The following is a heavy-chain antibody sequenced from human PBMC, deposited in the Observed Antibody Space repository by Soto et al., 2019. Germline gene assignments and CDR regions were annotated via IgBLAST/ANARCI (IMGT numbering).Heavy chain of an antibody. V-gene: IGHV5-51*01. J-gene: IGHJ5*02. CDR3: ARLRRIAARPVWFDP. CDR1: GYSFTSYW. D-gene: IGHD6-6*01. Sequence: PVESLKISCKGSGYSFTSYWIGWVRQMPGKGLEWMGIIYPGDSDTRYSPSFQGQVTISADKSISTAYLQWSSLKASDTAMYYCARLRRIAARPVWFDPWGQGTLVTVSS. CDR2: IYPGDSDT.